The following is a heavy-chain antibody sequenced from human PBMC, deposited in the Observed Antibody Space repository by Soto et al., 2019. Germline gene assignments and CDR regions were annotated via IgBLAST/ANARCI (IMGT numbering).Heavy chain of an antibody. Sequence: SETLSLTCTVSGGSISSYYWSWIRQPPGKGLEWIGYIYYSGSTNYNPSLKSRVTISVDTSKNQFSLKLSSVTAADAAVYYCARGGRSGWSGMDVWGKGTTVTVSS. CDR1: GGSISSYY. V-gene: IGHV4-59*01. J-gene: IGHJ6*03. CDR2: IYYSGST. D-gene: IGHD6-19*01. CDR3: ARGGRSGWSGMDV.